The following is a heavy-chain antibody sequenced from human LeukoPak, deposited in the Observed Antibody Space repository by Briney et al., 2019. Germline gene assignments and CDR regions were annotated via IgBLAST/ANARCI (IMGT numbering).Heavy chain of an antibody. CDR1: GGSISSGGYY. CDR2: IYHSGST. J-gene: IGHJ5*02. V-gene: IGHV4-30-2*01. Sequence: PSETLSLTCTVSGGSISSGGYYWSWIRQPPGKGLEWIGYIYHSGSTYYNPSLKSRVTISVDRSKNQFSLKLSSVTAADTAVYYCARDCSREVGAIGGVNWFDPWGQGTLVTVSS. D-gene: IGHD1-26*01. CDR3: ARDCSREVGAIGGVNWFDP.